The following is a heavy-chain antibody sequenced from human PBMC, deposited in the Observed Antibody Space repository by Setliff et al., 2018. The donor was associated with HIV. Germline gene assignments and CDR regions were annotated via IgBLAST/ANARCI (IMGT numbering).Heavy chain of an antibody. Sequence: SLRLSCVASGITFSMNGMHWVRQAPGKGLEWVAFIRYDGSNKYYVDSVKGRFTISRDNSKNTLYLQMNSLRAEDTAVYYCAKDISSGYYYFDYWGQGTLVTVSS. V-gene: IGHV3-30*02. CDR3: AKDISSGYYYFDY. CDR2: IRYDGSNK. D-gene: IGHD3-22*01. J-gene: IGHJ4*02. CDR1: GITFSMNG.